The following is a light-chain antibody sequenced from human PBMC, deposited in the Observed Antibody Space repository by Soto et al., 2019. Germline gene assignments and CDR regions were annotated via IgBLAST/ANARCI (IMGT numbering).Light chain of an antibody. CDR1: SIYVGGYNY. V-gene: IGLV2-14*01. Sequence: QSALTQPASVSGSPGQSITISGTGTSIYVGGYNYVSWYQHHPGKAPKLMIYGVTNRPSGVSIRFSGSKSGNTASLTISGLQPEDEADYYCTSYIHRRTLVVFGGGTKLTVL. J-gene: IGLJ2*01. CDR3: TSYIHRRTLVV. CDR2: GVT.